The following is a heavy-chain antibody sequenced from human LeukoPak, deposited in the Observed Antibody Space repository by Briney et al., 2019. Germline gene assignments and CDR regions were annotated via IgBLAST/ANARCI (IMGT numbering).Heavy chain of an antibody. Sequence: SETLSLTCTVSGGSISSSSYYWGWIRQPPGKGLEWIGSIYYSGSTYYNPSLKSRVTISVDTSKNKFSLKLSSVTAADTAVYYCAREWWYYDILTGYYKVGWFDPWGQGTLVTVSS. D-gene: IGHD3-9*01. CDR1: GGSISSSSYY. CDR3: AREWWYYDILTGYYKVGWFDP. J-gene: IGHJ5*02. V-gene: IGHV4-39*07. CDR2: IYYSGST.